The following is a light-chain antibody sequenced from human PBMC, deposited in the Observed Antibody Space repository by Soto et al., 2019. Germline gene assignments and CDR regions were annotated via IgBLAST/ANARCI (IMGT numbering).Light chain of an antibody. V-gene: IGKV3-15*01. Sequence: EILMTQSPATLSVSPGERATLSCRASQSVSSNLAWYQQKPGQAPRLLIYGASTRATGIPASFSGSGSATEFTLPISSLQSQDFATYYCQQLNSYPPITFGHGTRLEIK. CDR3: QQLNSYPPIT. J-gene: IGKJ5*01. CDR2: GAS. CDR1: QSVSSN.